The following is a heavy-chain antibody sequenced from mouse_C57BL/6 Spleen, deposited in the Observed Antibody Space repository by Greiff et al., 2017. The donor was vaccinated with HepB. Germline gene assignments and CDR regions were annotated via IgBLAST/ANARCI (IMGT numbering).Heavy chain of an antibody. CDR2: IHPNSGST. CDR1: GYTLTSYW. V-gene: IGHV1-64*01. CDR3: ARYYDGFDY. J-gene: IGHJ2*01. D-gene: IGHD1-1*01. Sequence: VQLQQPGAELVKPGASVKLSCKASGYTLTSYWMHWVKQRPGQGLEWIGMIHPNSGSTNYNEKFKSKATLTVNKSSSTAYMQLSSLTSEDSAVYYCARYYDGFDYWGQGTTLTVSS.